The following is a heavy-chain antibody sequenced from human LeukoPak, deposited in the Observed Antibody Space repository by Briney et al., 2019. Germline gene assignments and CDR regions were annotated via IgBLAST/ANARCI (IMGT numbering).Heavy chain of an antibody. CDR1: ALSISSYY. J-gene: IGHJ5*02. D-gene: IGHD3-10*01. V-gene: IGHV4-59*01. CDR2: IYYSGST. Sequence: SETLSLTCTVSALSISSYYWSWIRQPPGKGLEWIGYIYYSGSTNYNPSLNSRVTISVDTSKNQFSLKLSSVTAADTAVYYCAREEDYYGSGSYCLLDPWGQGTLVTVSS. CDR3: AREEDYYGSGSYCLLDP.